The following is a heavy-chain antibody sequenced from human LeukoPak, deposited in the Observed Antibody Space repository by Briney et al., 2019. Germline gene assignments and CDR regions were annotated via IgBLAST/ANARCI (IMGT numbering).Heavy chain of an antibody. Sequence: PSETLSLTCTVSGGSISSYYWSWIRQPAGKGLEWIGRIYTSGSTNYNPSLKSRVTMSVDTSKNQFSLKLSSVTAADTAVYYCAREGCSGGSCPGLFDYWGQGTLVTVSS. V-gene: IGHV4-4*07. D-gene: IGHD2-15*01. CDR2: IYTSGST. CDR3: AREGCSGGSCPGLFDY. J-gene: IGHJ4*02. CDR1: GGSISSYY.